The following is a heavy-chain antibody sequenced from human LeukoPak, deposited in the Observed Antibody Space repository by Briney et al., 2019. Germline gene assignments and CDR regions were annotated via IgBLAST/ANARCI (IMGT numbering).Heavy chain of an antibody. Sequence: GESLKISCKGSGYSFTTYGISWVRQAPGQGLEWMGGISANNGDTNYAQKLQGRVTMTTDTSTSTAYMELRSLRSDDTAVYYCARDRVWSGRYYFDYWGQGTLVTVSS. V-gene: IGHV1-18*04. CDR3: ARDRVWSGRYYFDY. D-gene: IGHD3-3*01. CDR1: GYSFTTYG. CDR2: ISANNGDT. J-gene: IGHJ4*02.